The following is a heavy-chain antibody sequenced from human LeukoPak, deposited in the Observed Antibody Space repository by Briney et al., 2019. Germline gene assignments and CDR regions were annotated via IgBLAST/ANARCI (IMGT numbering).Heavy chain of an antibody. Sequence: PSETLSLTCTVSGGSISSGDYYWSWIRQPPGKGLEWIGYIYYSGSTYYNPSLKSRVTISVDTSKNQFSLKLSSVTAADTAVYYCARWQVTMVQAIDYWGQGTLVTVSS. D-gene: IGHD3-10*01. V-gene: IGHV4-30-4*01. J-gene: IGHJ4*02. CDR3: ARWQVTMVQAIDY. CDR2: IYYSGST. CDR1: GGSISSGDYY.